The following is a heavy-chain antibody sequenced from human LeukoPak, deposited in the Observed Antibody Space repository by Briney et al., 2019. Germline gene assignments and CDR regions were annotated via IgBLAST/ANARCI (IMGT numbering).Heavy chain of an antibody. CDR3: ATGVGGNYEFDY. V-gene: IGHV1-2*02. J-gene: IGHJ4*02. CDR2: INPNSGGT. D-gene: IGHD3-22*01. CDR1: GYTFTGYY. Sequence: ASVQVYCKAYGYTFTGYYMHWVRHAPGQGIEWMGWINPNSGGTNYAQKIQGRGTMTRDTSISTAYMELSGLRSDDTAIYCCATGVGGNYEFDYWGQGTLVTVSS.